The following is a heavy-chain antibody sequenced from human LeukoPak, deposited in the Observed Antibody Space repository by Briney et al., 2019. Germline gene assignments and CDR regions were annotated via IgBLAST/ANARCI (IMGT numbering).Heavy chain of an antibody. D-gene: IGHD3-16*01. CDR1: GFTFSSYS. CDR3: ARGAYGGNYFDY. CDR2: ISSSSSYI. J-gene: IGHJ4*02. V-gene: IGHV3-21*01. Sequence: GGSLRLSCAASGFTFSSYSMNWVRQAPGKGLEWVSSISSSSSYIYYADSVKGRFTISRDNAKNPLYLQMNSLRAEDTAVYYCARGAYGGNYFDYWGQGTLVTVSS.